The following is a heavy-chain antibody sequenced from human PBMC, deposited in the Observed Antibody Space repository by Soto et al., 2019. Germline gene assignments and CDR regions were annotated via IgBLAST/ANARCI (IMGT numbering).Heavy chain of an antibody. J-gene: IGHJ3*02. D-gene: IGHD2-15*01. CDR2: IYYSGST. Sequence: SETLSLTCTVSGGSISSSSYYWGWIRQPPGKGLEWIGSIYYSGSTYYNPSLKSRVTISVDTSKNQFSLKLSSVTAADTAVYYCASTDGGYCSGGSCALGAFDIWGQGTMVTV. CDR3: ASTDGGYCSGGSCALGAFDI. V-gene: IGHV4-39*01. CDR1: GGSISSSSYY.